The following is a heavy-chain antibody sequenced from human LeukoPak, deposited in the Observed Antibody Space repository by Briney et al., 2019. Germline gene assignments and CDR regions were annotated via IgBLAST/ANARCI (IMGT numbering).Heavy chain of an antibody. CDR2: IYYSGST. CDR3: ARDCSSTSCYGEPRLTY. J-gene: IGHJ4*02. Sequence: SETLSLTCAVYGGSFSGYYWSWIRQPPGKGLEWIGYIYYSGSTNYNPSLRSRLTMSLDTSNNQFSLRLRSVTAADTAVYYCARDCSSTSCYGEPRLTYWGQGILVTVSS. V-gene: IGHV4-59*12. D-gene: IGHD2-2*01. CDR1: GGSFSGYY.